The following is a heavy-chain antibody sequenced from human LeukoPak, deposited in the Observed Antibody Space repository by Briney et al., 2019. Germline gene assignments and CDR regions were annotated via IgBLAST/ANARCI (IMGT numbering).Heavy chain of an antibody. V-gene: IGHV4-59*01. J-gene: IGHJ4*02. CDR2: IYYSGNT. D-gene: IGHD2-2*01. CDR3: ARSYCSSISCYSFFDY. Sequence: SETLSLTCTVSGGSISTYYWSWIRRPPGKGLEWIGYIYYSGNTNYNPSLKSRVTISVDTSKNQFSLKLSSVTAADTAVYYCARSYCSSISCYSFFDYWGQGTLVTVSS. CDR1: GGSISTYY.